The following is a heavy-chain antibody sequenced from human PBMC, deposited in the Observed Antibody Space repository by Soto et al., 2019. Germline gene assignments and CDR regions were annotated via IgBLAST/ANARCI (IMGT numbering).Heavy chain of an antibody. CDR2: SRDKAHSYTT. CDR1: AFTFSDHF. CDR3: ARNLAYGGGYTFDY. Sequence: EVQLVESGGGLVQPGGSLRLSCEVSAFTFSDHFIDWVRQAPGKGLEWVGRSRDKAHSYTTEYAASVKGRFTISRDDSRNSLYLQMNSLKTEDTAVYYCARNLAYGGGYTFDYWGQGTLVTVSP. D-gene: IGHD2-21*01. J-gene: IGHJ4*02. V-gene: IGHV3-72*01.